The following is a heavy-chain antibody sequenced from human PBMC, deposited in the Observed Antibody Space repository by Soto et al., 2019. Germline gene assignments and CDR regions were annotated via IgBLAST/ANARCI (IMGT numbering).Heavy chain of an antibody. CDR2: INHSGST. D-gene: IGHD3-16*01. Sequence: QVQLRQWGAGLLKPSETLSLTCAVYGDSFGGDYWSWIRQPPGKGLEWIGEINHSGSTNYNPSLKSRLTISVDTSKSQFSLRLTSVTAADTAVYYCARRISHGAYYFDFWGQGTLVIVSS. J-gene: IGHJ4*02. CDR3: ARRISHGAYYFDF. CDR1: GDSFGGDY. V-gene: IGHV4-34*01.